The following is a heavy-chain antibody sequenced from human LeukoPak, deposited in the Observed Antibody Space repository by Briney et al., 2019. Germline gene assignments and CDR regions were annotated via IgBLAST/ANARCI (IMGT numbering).Heavy chain of an antibody. CDR3: AREYIAAAGTHALYYFDY. Sequence: SVKVSCTASGGTISSYAISWVRQAPGQGLEWMGGIIPIFGTANYAQKFQGRVTITADESTSTAYMELSSLRSEDTAVYYCAREYIAAAGTHALYYFDYWGQGTLVTVSS. CDR1: GGTISSYA. V-gene: IGHV1-69*13. J-gene: IGHJ4*02. D-gene: IGHD6-13*01. CDR2: IIPIFGTA.